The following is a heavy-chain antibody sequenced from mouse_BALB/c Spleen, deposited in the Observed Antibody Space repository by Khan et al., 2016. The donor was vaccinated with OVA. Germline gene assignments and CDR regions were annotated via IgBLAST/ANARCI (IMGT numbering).Heavy chain of an antibody. J-gene: IGHJ2*01. D-gene: IGHD2-3*01. CDR3: AIPAYDCYYDY. V-gene: IGHV1S137*01. CDR1: GYTFTDYA. CDR2: ISTYSGNT. Sequence: QVQLQQSGPELVRPGVSVKISCKGSGYTFTDYAMYWVKQSHAKSLEWSGLISTYSGNTNYNQKFKGKATMTVDKSSRKAYMELDRLTAEDSAITSCAIPAYDCYYDYSGQCTTLTVSS.